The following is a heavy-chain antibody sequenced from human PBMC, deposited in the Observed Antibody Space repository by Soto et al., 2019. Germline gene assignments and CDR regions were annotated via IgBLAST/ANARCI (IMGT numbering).Heavy chain of an antibody. V-gene: IGHV1-3*01. D-gene: IGHD3-22*01. J-gene: IGHJ4*02. CDR3: PRGPLSHDRAEFG. CDR2: INCGNGDT. CDR1: GSTFPNYS. Sequence: XSVQVSYTRSGSTFPNYSRHLVRQAPGQRHGWMGWINCGNGDTKYSQRFQDRVTITMDTSANTVYMELSSMTSEDTAIYYCPRGPLSHDRAEFGWGQGTPVTVSS.